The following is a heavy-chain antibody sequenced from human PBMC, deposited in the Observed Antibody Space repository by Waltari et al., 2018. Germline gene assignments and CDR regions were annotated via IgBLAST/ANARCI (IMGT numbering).Heavy chain of an antibody. D-gene: IGHD3-22*01. CDR3: ARGGVVPDWFDP. CDR1: GGSFSGYS. Sequence: QVQLQQWGAGLLKPSETLSLTCAVYGGSFSGYSWSWIRQPPGKGLEWIGEINHSGSTNYNPSLKSRVTISVDTSKNQFSLKLSSVTAADTAVYYCARGGVVPDWFDPWGQGTLVTVSS. J-gene: IGHJ5*02. V-gene: IGHV4-34*01. CDR2: INHSGST.